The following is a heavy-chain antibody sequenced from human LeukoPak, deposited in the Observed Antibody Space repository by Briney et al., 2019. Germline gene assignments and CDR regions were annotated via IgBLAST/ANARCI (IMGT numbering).Heavy chain of an antibody. J-gene: IGHJ4*02. CDR1: GGSISSSSYY. V-gene: IGHV4-39*01. D-gene: IGHD2-2*01. CDR2: IYYSGST. CDR3: ARQEAGEVVVVPAAMLNFDY. Sequence: SETLSLTCTVSGGSISSSSYYWGWIRQPPGKGLEWIGSIYYSGSTYYNPSLKSRVTISVDTSKNQFSLKLSSVTAADTAVYYCARQEAGEVVVVPAAMLNFDYWGQGTLVTVSS.